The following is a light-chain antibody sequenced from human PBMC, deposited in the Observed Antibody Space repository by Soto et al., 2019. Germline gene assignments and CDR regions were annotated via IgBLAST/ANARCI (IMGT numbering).Light chain of an antibody. Sequence: LTQPASLSGSPGQSITISCTGGSSDIGGYNYVSWFQQHPGKVPKLMIYEVTNRPSGVSNRFSGSKSGSTASLTISGLPAEDEADYYCSSYTSSNTLVFGNGTKVTVL. J-gene: IGLJ1*01. CDR1: SSDIGGYNY. CDR2: EVT. CDR3: SSYTSSNTLV. V-gene: IGLV2-14*01.